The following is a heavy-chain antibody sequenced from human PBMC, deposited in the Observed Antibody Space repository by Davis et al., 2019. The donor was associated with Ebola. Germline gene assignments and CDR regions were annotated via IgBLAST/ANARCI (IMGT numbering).Heavy chain of an antibody. Sequence: ASVKVSCKASGYTFTGYYMHWVRQAPGQGLEWMGWINPNSGGTNYAQKFQGRVTMTRDTSISTAYMELSRLRSDDTAMYYCARRQYCSSTSCYKSYYFDYWGQGTLVTVSS. V-gene: IGHV1-2*02. CDR1: GYTFTGYY. D-gene: IGHD2-2*02. CDR2: INPNSGGT. CDR3: ARRQYCSSTSCYKSYYFDY. J-gene: IGHJ4*02.